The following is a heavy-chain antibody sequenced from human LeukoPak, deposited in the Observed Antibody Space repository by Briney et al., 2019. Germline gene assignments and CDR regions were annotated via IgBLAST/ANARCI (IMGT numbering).Heavy chain of an antibody. CDR1: GFTVSSNY. D-gene: IGHD6-13*01. Sequence: GGSLRLSCAASGFTVSSNYTSWVRQAPGKGLEWVSVIYSGGSTYYADSVKGRFTISRDNSKNTLYLQMNSLRAEDTAVYYCARNRAAAGTGWFDPWGQGTLVTVSS. V-gene: IGHV3-53*01. CDR2: IYSGGST. J-gene: IGHJ5*02. CDR3: ARNRAAAGTGWFDP.